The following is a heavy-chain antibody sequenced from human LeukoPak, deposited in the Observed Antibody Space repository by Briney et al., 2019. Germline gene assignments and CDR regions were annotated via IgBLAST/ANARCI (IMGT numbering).Heavy chain of an antibody. Sequence: PSQTLSLTCAISGDSVSSNSAAWNWIRQSPSRGLEWLGRTYYRSKWYNDYAVSVKSRITINPDTSKNQFSLQLNSVTPEDTAVYYCARDRVSVAGPHYYYYYGMDVWGQGTTVTVS. CDR2: TYYRSKWYN. V-gene: IGHV6-1*01. D-gene: IGHD6-19*01. CDR3: ARDRVSVAGPHYYYYYGMDV. J-gene: IGHJ6*02. CDR1: GDSVSSNSAA.